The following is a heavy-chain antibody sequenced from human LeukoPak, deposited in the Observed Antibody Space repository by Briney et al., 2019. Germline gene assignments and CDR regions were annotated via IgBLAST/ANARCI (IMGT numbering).Heavy chain of an antibody. D-gene: IGHD3-3*01. J-gene: IGHJ6*02. CDR2: IYYSGST. CDR3: AREDPNYDFWSGFQYYYYGMDV. CDR1: GGSISSSSYY. Sequence: PSETLSLTCTVSGGSISSSSYYWGWIRQPPGKGLEWIGSIYYSGSTYYNPSLKSRVTISVDTSKNQFSLKLSSVTAADTAVYYCAREDPNYDFWSGFQYYYYGMDVWGQGTTVTVSS. V-gene: IGHV4-39*01.